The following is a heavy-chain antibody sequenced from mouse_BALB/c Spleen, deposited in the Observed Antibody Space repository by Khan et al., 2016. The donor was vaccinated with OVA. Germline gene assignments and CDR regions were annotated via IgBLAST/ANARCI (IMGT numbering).Heavy chain of an antibody. CDR3: AKDRGYYAVDY. J-gene: IGHJ4*01. V-gene: IGHV2-3*01. Sequence: VELVESGPGLVAPSQSLSITCTVSGFSLTSYGVSWVRQPPGKGLEWLGVIWGDGNTNFHSALRSRLSISKDNSKSQVFLKLNSLQTDDTATYYCAKDRGYYAVDYWGQGTSVTGSS. CDR2: IWGDGNT. CDR1: GFSLTSYG.